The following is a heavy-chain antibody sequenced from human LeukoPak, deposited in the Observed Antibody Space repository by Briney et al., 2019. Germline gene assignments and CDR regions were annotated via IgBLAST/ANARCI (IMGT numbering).Heavy chain of an antibody. CDR3: ARGGRWLVRNLDAHFDY. CDR1: GYSFTNYW. D-gene: IGHD5-24*01. V-gene: IGHV5-51*01. CDR2: IYPGDSDT. J-gene: IGHJ4*02. Sequence: GASLQISCKSSGYSFTNYWIGWVRQMPGKGLEWMGIIYPGDSDTRYSPSFQGQVTISADKSISTAYLQWSSLKASDTATYYCARGGRWLVRNLDAHFDYWGQGTLATVSS.